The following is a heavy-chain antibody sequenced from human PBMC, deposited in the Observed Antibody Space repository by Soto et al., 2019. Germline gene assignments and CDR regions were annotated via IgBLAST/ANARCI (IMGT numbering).Heavy chain of an antibody. D-gene: IGHD3-10*01. CDR2: INSDGSST. Sequence: PGGSLRLSCAASGFTFSSYWMHWVRQAPGKGLVWVSRINSDGSSTSYADSVKGRFTISRDNAKNTLYLQMNSLRAEDTAVYYCARMVRGYYYCYYGMDVWGPGTPVTVYS. CDR1: GFTFSSYW. J-gene: IGHJ6*02. V-gene: IGHV3-74*01. CDR3: ARMVRGYYYCYYGMDV.